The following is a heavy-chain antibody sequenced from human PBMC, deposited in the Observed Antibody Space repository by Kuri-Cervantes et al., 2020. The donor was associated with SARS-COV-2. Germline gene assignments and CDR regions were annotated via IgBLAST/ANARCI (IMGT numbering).Heavy chain of an antibody. CDR3: ARDLVVSSGWDYYMDV. D-gene: IGHD6-19*01. CDR1: GFTFSSYW. Sequence: GESLKISCAASGFTFSSYWMHWVRQAPGKGLVWVSRINSDGSSTGYADSVKGRFTISRDNAKNTLYLQMNSLRAEDTAVYYCARDLVVSSGWDYYMDVWGKGTTVTVSS. J-gene: IGHJ6*03. CDR2: INSDGSST. V-gene: IGHV3-74*01.